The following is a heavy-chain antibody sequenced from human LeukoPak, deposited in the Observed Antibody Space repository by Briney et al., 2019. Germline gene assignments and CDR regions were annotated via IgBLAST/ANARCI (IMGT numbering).Heavy chain of an antibody. J-gene: IGHJ5*02. Sequence: GGPLRLSCAASGFTFNIYGMHWVRQAPGKGLEWVAFIWYDGSKKYYADSVKGRFTISRDNSKNTLYLQMNSLRAEDTAVYYCAKDLRIAARDDPWGQGTLVTVSS. V-gene: IGHV3-30*02. CDR2: IWYDGSKK. D-gene: IGHD6-6*01. CDR3: AKDLRIAARDDP. CDR1: GFTFNIYG.